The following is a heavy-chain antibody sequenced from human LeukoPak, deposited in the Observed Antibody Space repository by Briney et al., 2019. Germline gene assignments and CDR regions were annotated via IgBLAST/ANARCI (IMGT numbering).Heavy chain of an antibody. CDR1: VYTFTSYD. J-gene: IGHJ5*02. V-gene: IGHV1-8*01. CDR3: ARGRRYYYDSSGYSEANWFDP. CDR2: MNPNSGNT. Sequence: ASVKVSCKASVYTFTSYDINWVRQATGQGLEWMGWMNPNSGNTGYAQKFQGRVTMTRNTSISTAYMELSSLRSEDTAVYYCARGRRYYYDSSGYSEANWFDPWGQGTLVTVSS. D-gene: IGHD3-22*01.